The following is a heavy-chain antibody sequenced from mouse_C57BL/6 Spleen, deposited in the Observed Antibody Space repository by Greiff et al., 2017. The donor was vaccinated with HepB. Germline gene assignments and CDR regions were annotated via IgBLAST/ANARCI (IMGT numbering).Heavy chain of an antibody. D-gene: IGHD3-3*01. CDR3: ARGGDVGFAY. Sequence: EVQLQQSGPVLVKPGASVKMSCKASGYTFTDYYMNWVKQSHGKSLEWIGFINPYNGGTSYNQKFKGKATLTVDKSSSTAYMELNSLTSEDSAVYYCARGGDVGFAYWGQGTLVTVSA. V-gene: IGHV1-19*01. CDR1: GYTFTDYY. CDR2: INPYNGGT. J-gene: IGHJ3*01.